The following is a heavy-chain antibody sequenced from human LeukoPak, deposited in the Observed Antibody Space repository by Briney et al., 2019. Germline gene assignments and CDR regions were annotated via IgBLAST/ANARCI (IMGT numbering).Heavy chain of an antibody. Sequence: SETLSLTCTVSGGSISSYYWSWIRQPPGKGLEWIGYIYYSGSTNYNPSLKSRVTISVDTSKNQFSLNLSSVTAADTPVYYCARAQLDYSTYYFYYWGQGTLVTVSS. J-gene: IGHJ4*02. D-gene: IGHD2-15*01. CDR3: ARAQLDYSTYYFYY. CDR2: IYYSGST. CDR1: GGSISSYY. V-gene: IGHV4-59*01.